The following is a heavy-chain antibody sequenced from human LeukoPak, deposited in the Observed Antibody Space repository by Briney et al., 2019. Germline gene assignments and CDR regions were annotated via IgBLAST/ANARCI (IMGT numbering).Heavy chain of an antibody. CDR3: AREADSGYYRTADY. Sequence: GRSLTLSCTASGFTLSRFAMHWVRQAPGKGLEWVGHMSYDGSEKHYVDSVRGRFTISRDTYKNTLYLEMTSLKTEDTAVYYCAREADSGYYRTADYWGQGTMVTVS. D-gene: IGHD3-10*01. CDR2: MSYDGSEK. V-gene: IGHV3-30-3*01. CDR1: GFTLSRFA. J-gene: IGHJ4*02.